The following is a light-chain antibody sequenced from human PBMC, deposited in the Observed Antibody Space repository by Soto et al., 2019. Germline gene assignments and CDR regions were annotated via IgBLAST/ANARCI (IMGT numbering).Light chain of an antibody. CDR1: QSIRSY. J-gene: IGKJ2*01. V-gene: IGKV1-39*01. Sequence: DIQMTQSPSSLSASVGDRVTISCRASQSIRSYLNWYHQKPGKTPQLLIYGASKLQSGAPSRFTGSGSGTQFTLTISSLQPEDFATYYCQQSYTTPYTFGQGTKLEIK. CDR3: QQSYTTPYT. CDR2: GAS.